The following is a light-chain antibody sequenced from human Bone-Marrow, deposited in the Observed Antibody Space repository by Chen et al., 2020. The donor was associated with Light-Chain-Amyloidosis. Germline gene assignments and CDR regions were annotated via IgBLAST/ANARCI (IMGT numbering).Light chain of an antibody. V-gene: IGLV3-19*01. CDR2: GKN. CDR3: NSRDSSGNHLV. Sequence: SSELTQDPAVSVALGQTVRITCQGDSLRSYYASWYQQKPGQAPVLVIYGKNNRPSGIPDRFSGSSSGTTASLTITGAQAEDEADYSCNSRDSSGNHLVFGGGTKLTVL. J-gene: IGLJ2*01. CDR1: SLRSYY.